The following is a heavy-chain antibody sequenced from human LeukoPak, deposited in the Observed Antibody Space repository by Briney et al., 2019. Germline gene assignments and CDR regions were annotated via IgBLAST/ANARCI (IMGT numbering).Heavy chain of an antibody. J-gene: IGHJ4*02. CDR2: INHSGST. V-gene: IGHV4-34*01. CDR1: GGSFSGYY. D-gene: IGHD3-10*01. Sequence: SETLSLTCAVYGGSFSGYYWSWIRQPPGKGLEWIGEINHSGSTNYNPSLKSRVTISVDTSKNQFSLKLSPVTAADTAVYYCARGQSTMVYFDYWGQGTLVTVSS. CDR3: ARGQSTMVYFDY.